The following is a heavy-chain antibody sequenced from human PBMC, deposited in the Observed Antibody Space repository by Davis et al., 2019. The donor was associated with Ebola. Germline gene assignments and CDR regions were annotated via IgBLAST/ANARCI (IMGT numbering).Heavy chain of an antibody. CDR1: GFTFSSYS. J-gene: IGHJ1*01. V-gene: IGHV3-48*02. CDR2: ISSSSSTI. Sequence: GESLKISCAASGFTFSSYSMNWVRQAPGKGLEWVSYISSSSSTIYYADSVKGRFTISRDNAKNSLYLQMNSLRDEDTAVYYCARDPTPLRDGYKHEYFQHWGQGTLITVSS. D-gene: IGHD5-24*01. CDR3: ARDPTPLRDGYKHEYFQH.